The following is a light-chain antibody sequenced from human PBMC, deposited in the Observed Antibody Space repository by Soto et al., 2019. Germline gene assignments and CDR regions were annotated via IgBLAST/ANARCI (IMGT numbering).Light chain of an antibody. CDR3: QQYNNWPLT. CDR2: GAS. J-gene: IGKJ4*01. V-gene: IGKV3-15*01. Sequence: ELELTQSPVTLSVSPGERATLSCRASQSVSSDLAWFQQKPGQAPRLLIYGASTRATGIPARFSGSGSGTEFTLTISSLQSEDFAIYYCQQYNNWPLTFGGGTKVEIK. CDR1: QSVSSD.